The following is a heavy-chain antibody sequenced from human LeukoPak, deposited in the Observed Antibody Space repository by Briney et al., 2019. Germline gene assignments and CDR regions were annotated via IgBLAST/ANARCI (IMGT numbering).Heavy chain of an antibody. CDR1: GYTLTSYG. V-gene: IGHV1-18*01. CDR3: ARDQIMVQLLYGDYCYGVDV. D-gene: IGHD2-2*02. Sequence: ASVTVSRKASGYTLTSYGISWVRQAPGPGLEWMGWISAYNGNTNYAQKLQGRVTMTTDTSTSTACMELRSLISDDTAVYYCARDQIMVQLLYGDYCYGVDVWGRGTTVTVCS. CDR2: ISAYNGNT. J-gene: IGHJ6*02.